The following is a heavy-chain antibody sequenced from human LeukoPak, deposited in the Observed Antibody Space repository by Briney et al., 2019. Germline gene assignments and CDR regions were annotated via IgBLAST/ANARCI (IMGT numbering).Heavy chain of an antibody. CDR3: VVSYYDSSGYYPEYFQN. CDR1: GDTFSSYA. Sequence: VASVKVSCKASGDTFSSYAISWVRQAPGQGLEWMGGIIPIFGTANYAQKFQGRVTITADESTSTAYMELSSLRSEDTAVYYCVVSYYDSSGYYPEYFQNWGQGTLVTVSS. J-gene: IGHJ1*01. D-gene: IGHD3-22*01. V-gene: IGHV1-69*13. CDR2: IIPIFGTA.